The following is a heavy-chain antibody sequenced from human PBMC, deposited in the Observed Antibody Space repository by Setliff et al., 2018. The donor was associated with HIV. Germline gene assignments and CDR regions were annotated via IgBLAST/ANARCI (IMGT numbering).Heavy chain of an antibody. J-gene: IGHJ4*02. D-gene: IGHD3-10*01. Sequence: SETLSLTCTVSGGSVSSTTYFWGWIRQAPGKGLQWIGSLYYSGSTYSNPSLKSRVTFSADTSKNQFSLNLNSVTATDTAVYYCVRQGLTMNRGVPAPILYYFDYWGQ. CDR1: GGSVSSTTYF. CDR2: LYYSGST. CDR3: VRQGLTMNRGVPAPILYYFDY. V-gene: IGHV4-39*01.